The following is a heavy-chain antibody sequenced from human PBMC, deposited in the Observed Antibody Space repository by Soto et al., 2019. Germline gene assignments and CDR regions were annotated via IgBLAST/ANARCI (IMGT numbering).Heavy chain of an antibody. D-gene: IGHD2-21*02. V-gene: IGHV1-8*01. CDR3: ARAPSRYGGNFPS. J-gene: IGHJ5*02. Sequence: ASVKASCKASGYTFTSYDINWVRQATGQGLEWMGWMNPNSGNTGYAQKFQGRVTMTRNTSISTAYMELSSLRSEDTAVYYCARAPSRYGGNFPSWGQGTLVTVSS. CDR1: GYTFTSYD. CDR2: MNPNSGNT.